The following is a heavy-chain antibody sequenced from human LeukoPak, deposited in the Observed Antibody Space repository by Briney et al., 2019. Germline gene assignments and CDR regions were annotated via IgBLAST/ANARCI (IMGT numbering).Heavy chain of an antibody. CDR1: EFTLSSYS. CDR2: ISSSSSYI. CDR3: AREGWNDY. Sequence: GGPLRLSCPASEFTLSSYSMNWVRQAPGKGLDWVSSISSSSSYIYYADSVKGRFTISRDNAKNSLYLQMNSLRAEDTAVYYCAREGWNDYWGQGTLVTVSS. V-gene: IGHV3-21*01. J-gene: IGHJ4*02. D-gene: IGHD1-1*01.